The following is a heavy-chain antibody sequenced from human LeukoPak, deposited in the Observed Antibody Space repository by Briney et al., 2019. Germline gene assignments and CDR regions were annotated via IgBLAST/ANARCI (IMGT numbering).Heavy chain of an antibody. CDR1: GYTFTSYD. Sequence: ASVKVSCKASGYTFTSYDINWVRQATGQGLEWMGWMNPNSGNTGYAQKFQSRVTMTRNTSISTAYMELSSLRSEDTAVYYCARVERITIFGVVSYFFDYWGQGTLVTVSS. D-gene: IGHD3-3*01. J-gene: IGHJ4*02. V-gene: IGHV1-8*01. CDR2: MNPNSGNT. CDR3: ARVERITIFGVVSYFFDY.